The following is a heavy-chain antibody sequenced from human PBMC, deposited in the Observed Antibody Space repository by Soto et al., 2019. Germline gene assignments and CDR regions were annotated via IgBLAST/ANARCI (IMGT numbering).Heavy chain of an antibody. Sequence: SETLSLTCTVSGGSISSYYWSWIRQPPGKGLEWIGYIYYSGSTNYNPSLKSRVTISVDTSKNQFSLKLSSVTAADTAVYYCARDVATYWFDPWRQGTLVTVSS. CDR2: IYYSGST. V-gene: IGHV4-59*01. J-gene: IGHJ5*02. CDR1: GGSISSYY. D-gene: IGHD2-15*01. CDR3: ARDVATYWFDP.